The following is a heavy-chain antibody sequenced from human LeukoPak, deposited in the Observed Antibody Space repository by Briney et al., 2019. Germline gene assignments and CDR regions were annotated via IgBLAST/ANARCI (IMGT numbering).Heavy chain of an antibody. CDR1: GYRFTSYW. CDR2: INPGDSDT. CDR3: ARHPDCTRTSCYVDYYGMDV. V-gene: IGHV5-51*01. D-gene: IGHD2-2*01. Sequence: GESLKIFCKGSGYRFTSYWIGWVRQMPGKGLEWMGIINPGDSDTRYSPSFQGQVTISADKSISTAYLQWSSLKASDTAMYYCARHPDCTRTSCYVDYYGMDVWGQGTTVTVSS. J-gene: IGHJ6*02.